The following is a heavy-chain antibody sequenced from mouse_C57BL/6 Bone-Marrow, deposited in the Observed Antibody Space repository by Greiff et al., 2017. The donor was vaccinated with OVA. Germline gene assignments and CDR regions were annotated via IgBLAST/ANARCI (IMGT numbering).Heavy chain of an antibody. CDR2: INPNNGGT. V-gene: IGHV1-26*01. CDR1: GYTFTDYY. Sequence: VQLQQSGPELVKPGASVKISCKASGYTFTDYYMNWVKQSHGKSLEWIGDINPNNGGTSYNQKFKGKATLTVDKSSSTAYMELRSLTSEDSAVYYCARWGLNWGQGTTLTVTS. CDR3: ARWGLN. D-gene: IGHD2-13*01. J-gene: IGHJ2*01.